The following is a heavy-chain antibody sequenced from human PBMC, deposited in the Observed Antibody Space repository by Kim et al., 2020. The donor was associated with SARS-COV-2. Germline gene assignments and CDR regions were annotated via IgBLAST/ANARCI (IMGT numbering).Heavy chain of an antibody. Sequence: ASVKVSCKASGYTFTGYYMHWVRQAPGQGLEWMGRINPNSGGTNYAQKFQGRVTMTRDTSISTAYMELSRLRSDDTAVYYCARDPAGGGGIFGVVTTPQAGGSWRQGTLVTVSS. CDR3: ARDPAGGGGIFGVVTTPQAGGS. D-gene: IGHD3-3*01. J-gene: IGHJ5*02. CDR1: GYTFTGYY. V-gene: IGHV1-2*06. CDR2: INPNSGGT.